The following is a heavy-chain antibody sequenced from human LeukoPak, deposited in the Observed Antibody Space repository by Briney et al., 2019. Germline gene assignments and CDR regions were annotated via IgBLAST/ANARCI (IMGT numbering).Heavy chain of an antibody. V-gene: IGHV3-23*01. D-gene: IGHD2/OR15-2a*01. CDR2: ISGSGGST. Sequence: GGSLRLSCAASGFTFSNYAMSWVREAPGKGLECVSSISGSGGSTYYADSVKGRLNISRDNSKNTLYLQWNRLRADNADVYKCATGNSWFDRWGQGTLVTVSS. CDR3: ATGNSWFDR. CDR1: GFTFSNYA. J-gene: IGHJ5*02.